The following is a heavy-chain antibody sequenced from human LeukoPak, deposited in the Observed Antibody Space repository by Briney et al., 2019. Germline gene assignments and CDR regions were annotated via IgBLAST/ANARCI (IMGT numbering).Heavy chain of an antibody. V-gene: IGHV4-39*07. J-gene: IGHJ3*02. D-gene: IGHD6-13*01. CDR3: ARRSRREQQLVLKLKTGGAFDI. CDR1: GGSISSSSYY. Sequence: PSETLSLTCTASGGSISSSSYYWGWIRQPPGKGLEWIGSIYYSGSTYYNPSLKSRVTISVDTSKNQFSLKLSSVTAADTAVYYCARRSRREQQLVLKLKTGGAFDIWGQGTMVTVSS. CDR2: IYYSGST.